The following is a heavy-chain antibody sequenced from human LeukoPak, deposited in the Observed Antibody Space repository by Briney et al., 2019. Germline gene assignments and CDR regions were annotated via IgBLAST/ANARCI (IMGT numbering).Heavy chain of an antibody. V-gene: IGHV3-53*01. Sequence: PGGSLRLSCAASEFTVSNNYMGWVRQAPGKGLEWVSIIYSGGLTFYTDSVKGRFTISGDNSKNTLFLQMNSLRAEDTAVYYCARELTTMIRGVYYYYGMDVWGQGTTVTVSS. CDR1: EFTVSNNY. CDR3: ARELTTMIRGVYYYYGMDV. D-gene: IGHD3-10*01. J-gene: IGHJ6*02. CDR2: IYSGGLT.